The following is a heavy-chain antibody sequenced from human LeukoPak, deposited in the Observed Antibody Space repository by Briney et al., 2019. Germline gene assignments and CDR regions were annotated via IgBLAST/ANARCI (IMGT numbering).Heavy chain of an antibody. CDR3: ARVRSIAAAGRVLDV. CDR2: IYYSGST. J-gene: IGHJ6*04. Sequence: SETLSLTCTVSGGSISSSSYYWSWIRQPPGKGLEWIGYIYYSGSTNYNPSLKSRVTISVDTSKNQFSLKLSSVTAADTAVYYCARVRSIAAAGRVLDVWGKGTTVTVSS. CDR1: GGSISSSSYY. V-gene: IGHV4-61*01. D-gene: IGHD6-13*01.